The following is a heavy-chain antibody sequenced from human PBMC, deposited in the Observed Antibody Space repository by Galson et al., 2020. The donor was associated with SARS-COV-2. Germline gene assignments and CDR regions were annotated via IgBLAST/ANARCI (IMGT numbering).Heavy chain of an antibody. Sequence: QAGGSLRLSCVASGFTFSSYAMHWVRQAPGKGLEWVAVIWYDGSNKYYTDAVEGRFTISRDNSRTTLYLQMHSLRVEDTAVYYCAKDPAYEYDSHGFHIAGKYFGMDVWVQGTTVIVSS. V-gene: IGHV3-33*06. CDR2: IWYDGSNK. J-gene: IGHJ6*02. CDR3: AKDPAYEYDSHGFHIAGKYFGMDV. D-gene: IGHD3-22*01. CDR1: GFTFSSYA.